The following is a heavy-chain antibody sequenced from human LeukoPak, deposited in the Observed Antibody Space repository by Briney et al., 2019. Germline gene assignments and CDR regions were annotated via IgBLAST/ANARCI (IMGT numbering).Heavy chain of an antibody. CDR2: IKQDGSEE. CDR3: ATLDSTKSVF. V-gene: IGHV3-7*01. Sequence: GGSLRLSCVASEFGFGRDWISWVRQAPGKGLEWVACIKQDGSEEYYLGSVRGRFTVSVDNGKNSLYLQMNSLRAEDTARYYCATLDSTKSVFWGRGTAVTVSS. J-gene: IGHJ1*01. CDR1: EFGFGRDW. D-gene: IGHD2-2*03.